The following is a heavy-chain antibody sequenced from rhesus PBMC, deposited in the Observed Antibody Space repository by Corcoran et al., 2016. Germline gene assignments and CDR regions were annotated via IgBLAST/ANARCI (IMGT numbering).Heavy chain of an antibody. CDR1: GGPISDRYY. CDR3: ARDGGSGWYYFDY. V-gene: IGHV4-106*01. J-gene: IGHJ4*01. D-gene: IGHD6-31*01. Sequence: QVQLQASGPGLVKPSATLSLTCAVSGGPISDRYYWSWLRTPPGKGLEWFGYIYGSGGSTYYNPSLKSRVTISTDTSKNQFSLKLSSVTAADTAVYYCARDGGSGWYYFDYWGQGVLVTVSS. CDR2: IYGSGGST.